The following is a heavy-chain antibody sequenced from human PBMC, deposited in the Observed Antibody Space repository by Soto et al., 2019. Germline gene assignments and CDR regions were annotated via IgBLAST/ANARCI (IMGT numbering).Heavy chain of an antibody. V-gene: IGHV4-39*01. D-gene: IGHD1-1*01. CDR1: GGSISSSSYY. Sequence: QLQLQESGPGLVKPSETLSLTCTVSGGSISSSSYYWGWIRQPPGKGLEWIASIYYSGSTYYTPSLKRRVTISVDTSKNHFSLKLSSVTAADTAVYYCARQSSYLGRLWAYAFDIWGHGTMVTVSS. CDR3: ARQSSYLGRLWAYAFDI. CDR2: IYYSGST. J-gene: IGHJ3*02.